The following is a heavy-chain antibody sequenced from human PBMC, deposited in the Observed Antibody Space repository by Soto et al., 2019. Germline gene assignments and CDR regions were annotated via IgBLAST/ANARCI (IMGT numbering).Heavy chain of an antibody. D-gene: IGHD6-19*01. J-gene: IGHJ2*01. CDR1: GFTFSSYA. CDR2: ISFDANKE. CDR3: ASHLRRPGIAVAGQDWYFDL. V-gene: IGHV3-30-3*01. Sequence: QVQLVESGGGVVQPGRSLRLSCAASGFTFSSYAMHWVRQAPGKGLEWVSFISFDANKEDYLDSVRGRFTISRDNSMNTLYLQLNSLRPEDSALYYCASHLRRPGIAVAGQDWYFDLWGRGTLVTVSS.